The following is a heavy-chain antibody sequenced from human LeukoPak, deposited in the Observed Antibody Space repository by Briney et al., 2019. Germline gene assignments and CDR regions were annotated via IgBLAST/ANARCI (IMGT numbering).Heavy chain of an antibody. CDR2: IYYSGST. CDR1: GGSISSYY. J-gene: IGHJ4*02. D-gene: IGHD6-19*01. V-gene: IGHV4-39*01. CDR3: GSLYSSGWYFDY. Sequence: SETLSLTCTVSGGSISSYYWGWIRQPPGKGLEWIGSIYYSGSTYYNPSLKGRVTISGDTSKNQFSLKLSSVNPADTAVYYVGSLYSSGWYFDYWGQGTLVTVSS.